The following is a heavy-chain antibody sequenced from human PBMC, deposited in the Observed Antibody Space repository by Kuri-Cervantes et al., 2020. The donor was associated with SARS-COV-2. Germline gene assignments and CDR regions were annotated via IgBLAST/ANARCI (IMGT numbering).Heavy chain of an antibody. J-gene: IGHJ3*02. CDR2: INGGSDIT. Sequence: ASVKVSCKASGYIFTNYAMHWVRQAPGQGLEWKGGINGGSDITKYSQKFQARVTFTRDTSASTAYMELSSLKSEDTAVYYCARYYASGNYFGVFDIWGQGTMVTVSS. CDR1: GYIFTNYA. CDR3: ARYYASGNYFGVFDI. D-gene: IGHD3-10*01. V-gene: IGHV1-3*01.